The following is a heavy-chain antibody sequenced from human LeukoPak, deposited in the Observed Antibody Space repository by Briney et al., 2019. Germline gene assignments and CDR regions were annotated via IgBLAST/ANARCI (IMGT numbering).Heavy chain of an antibody. CDR2: IYSGGST. J-gene: IGHJ4*02. V-gene: IGHV3-53*01. CDR1: GFTVSSNY. D-gene: IGHD3-10*01. Sequence: PGGSLRLSCAASGFTVSSNYMSWVRQAPGKGLEWVSVIYSGGSTYYADSVKGRFTISRDNSKNTLYLQMNSLRAEDTAVYYCARASYGSGSYNDYWGQGTLVTVSS. CDR3: ARASYGSGSYNDY.